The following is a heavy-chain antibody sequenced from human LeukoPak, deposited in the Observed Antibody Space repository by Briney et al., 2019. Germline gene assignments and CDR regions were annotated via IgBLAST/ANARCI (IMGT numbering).Heavy chain of an antibody. Sequence: GETLKISCKGSGYSFTSYWIGWVRQMPGKGLEWMGIIYPGDSDTRYSPSFQGQVTISADKSISTAYLQWSSLKASDTAMYYCARREWEPTSPSDAFDIWGQGIMVTVSS. J-gene: IGHJ3*02. D-gene: IGHD1-26*01. V-gene: IGHV5-51*01. CDR3: ARREWEPTSPSDAFDI. CDR1: GYSFTSYW. CDR2: IYPGDSDT.